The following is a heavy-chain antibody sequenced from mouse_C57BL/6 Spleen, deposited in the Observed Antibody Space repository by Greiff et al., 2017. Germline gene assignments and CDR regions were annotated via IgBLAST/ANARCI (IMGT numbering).Heavy chain of an antibody. J-gene: IGHJ2*01. D-gene: IGHD3-1*01. CDR3: AASGWAFDY. CDR1: GFTFSDYG. V-gene: IGHV5-17*01. CDR2: ISSGSSTI. Sequence: EVMLVESGGGLVKPGGSLKLSCAASGFTFSDYGMHWVRQAPEKELVWVAYISSGSSTIYYADTVKGRFTISRDNAKNTLFLQTTSLRSEDTAMYYCAASGWAFDYGGQGTTLTVSS.